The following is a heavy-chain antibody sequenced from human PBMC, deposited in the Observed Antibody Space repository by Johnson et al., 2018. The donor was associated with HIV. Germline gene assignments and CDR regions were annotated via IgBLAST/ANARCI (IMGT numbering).Heavy chain of an antibody. CDR3: ARGRGVDPIGFDI. J-gene: IGHJ3*02. CDR1: GFTFYDYG. V-gene: IGHV3-20*04. CDR2: INWNGGSI. D-gene: IGHD2-15*01. Sequence: MLLVESGGGVVRPGGSLRLSCVVSGFTFYDYGMSWVRQAPGKGLEWVSGINWNGGSIGYADSVKGRFTISRDNAKNSLYLQMNSLRVEDTALYYCARGRGVDPIGFDIWGQGTMVTVSS.